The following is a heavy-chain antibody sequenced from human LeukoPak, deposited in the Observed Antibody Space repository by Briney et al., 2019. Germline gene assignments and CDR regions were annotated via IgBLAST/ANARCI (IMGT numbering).Heavy chain of an antibody. J-gene: IGHJ6*03. Sequence: ASVKVSCKASGGTFSSYAISWVRQAPGQGLEWMGGIIPIFGTANYAQKFQGRVTITTDESTSTAYMELSSLRSEDPAVYYCARSGRLRFLEWLPDYYYYYMDVWGKGTTVTVSS. CDR3: ARSGRLRFLEWLPDYYYYYMDV. V-gene: IGHV1-69*05. CDR1: GGTFSSYA. D-gene: IGHD3-3*01. CDR2: IIPIFGTA.